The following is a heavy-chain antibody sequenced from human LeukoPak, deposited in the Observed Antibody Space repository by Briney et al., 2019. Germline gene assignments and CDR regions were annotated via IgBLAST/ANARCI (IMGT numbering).Heavy chain of an antibody. Sequence: PGGSLRLSCAASGFTFDDYGMSWVRQAPGKGLEWVSVIYSGGSTYYADSVKGRFTISRDNSKNTLYLQMNSLRAEDTAVYYCARVGYSSSWDFDYWGQGTLVTVSS. CDR3: ARVGYSSSWDFDY. CDR2: IYSGGST. D-gene: IGHD6-13*01. J-gene: IGHJ4*02. V-gene: IGHV3-53*01. CDR1: GFTFDDYG.